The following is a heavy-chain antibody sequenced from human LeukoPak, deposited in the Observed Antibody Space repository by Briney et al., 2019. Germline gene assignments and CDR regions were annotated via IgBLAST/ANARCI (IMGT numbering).Heavy chain of an antibody. D-gene: IGHD1-26*01. CDR1: GGSISSGGYS. CDR3: ARGSGSRYFDY. CDR2: IYNDGST. V-gene: IGHV4-30-2*01. Sequence: PSETLSLTCAVSGGSISSGGYSWGWIRQPPGKGLEWIGYIYNDGSTYYNPSLKSRVTISVDRSKNQFSLKLSSVTAADTAVYYCARGSGSRYFDYWGQGTLVTVSS. J-gene: IGHJ4*02.